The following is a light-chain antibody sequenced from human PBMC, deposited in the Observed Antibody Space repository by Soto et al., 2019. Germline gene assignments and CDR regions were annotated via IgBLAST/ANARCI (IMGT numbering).Light chain of an antibody. J-gene: IGKJ1*01. Sequence: DIQMTQSPSLLSASVGGRVTITCRASQSISSWLAWYQQKPGKAPNLLIHKASHLESGVPSRFSGSGSGTEFTLTISSLQPGDYATYYCQHYNSYPWTFGQGTKVDIK. CDR2: KAS. CDR3: QHYNSYPWT. V-gene: IGKV1-5*03. CDR1: QSISSW.